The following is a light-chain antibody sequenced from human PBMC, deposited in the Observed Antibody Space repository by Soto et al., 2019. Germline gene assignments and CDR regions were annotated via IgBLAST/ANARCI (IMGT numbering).Light chain of an antibody. CDR2: GTF. CDR1: HRFSSGY. Sequence: EIVLTQSPGTLSLSPGERATLSCRASHRFSSGYLAWYQQKPGQPPRLLIYGTFHMATGLPDRFSGSGSGTDVTLTISRLEPEYFAVYYCHCQEYGGSSVYTFGQGTKLEIK. CDR3: HCQEYGGSSVYT. J-gene: IGKJ2*01. V-gene: IGKV3-20*01.